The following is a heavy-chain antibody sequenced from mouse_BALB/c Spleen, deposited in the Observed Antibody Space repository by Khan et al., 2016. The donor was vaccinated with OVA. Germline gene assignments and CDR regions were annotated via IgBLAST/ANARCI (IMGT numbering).Heavy chain of an antibody. Sequence: VKLVESGPGLVAPSQSLSITCTISGFSLTNYGVHWVRQPPGKGLEWLVVIWSDGSTTYNSPLNSRLSISKDNSKSQVFLKMNSLQADDTAMYYCARQPYYHYYIMDYWGQGTSVTVSS. D-gene: IGHD2-10*01. CDR3: ARQPYYHYYIMDY. CDR1: GFSLTNYG. J-gene: IGHJ4*01. CDR2: IWSDGST. V-gene: IGHV2-6-1*01.